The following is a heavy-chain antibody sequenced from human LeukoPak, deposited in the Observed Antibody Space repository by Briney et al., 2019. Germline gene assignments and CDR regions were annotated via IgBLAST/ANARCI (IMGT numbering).Heavy chain of an antibody. D-gene: IGHD4-17*01. CDR1: GFTFSSYS. J-gene: IGHJ4*02. V-gene: IGHV3-48*01. CDR3: ARDRLRGSFDY. CDR2: ISISSSTI. Sequence: GGSLRLSCTASGFTFSSYSMNWVRQAPGKGPEWVSFISISSSTIYYADSVKGRFTIIRDNAKNSLYLQMNSLRAEDTAVYYCARDRLRGSFDYWGQGTLVTVSS.